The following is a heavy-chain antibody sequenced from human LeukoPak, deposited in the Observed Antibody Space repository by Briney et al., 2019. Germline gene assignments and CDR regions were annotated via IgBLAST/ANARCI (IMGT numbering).Heavy chain of an antibody. CDR2: ISDSSDNT. CDR3: ANDLFGYFDS. CDR1: GFIFSSYA. D-gene: IGHD3-16*01. J-gene: IGHJ4*02. V-gene: IGHV3-23*01. Sequence: GGSLRLSCAASGFIFSSYAMSWVRQAPGKGLEWVSSISDSSDNTYYADSVKGRFITSRDNSKNTLFLQMHSLRAEDTAVYYCANDLFGYFDSWGQGTLVTVSS.